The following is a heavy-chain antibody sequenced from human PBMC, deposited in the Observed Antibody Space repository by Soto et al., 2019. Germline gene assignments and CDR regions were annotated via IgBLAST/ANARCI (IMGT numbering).Heavy chain of an antibody. Sequence: GASVKVSCKASGYTFTSYGISWVRQAPGQGLEWMGWISAYNGNTNYAQKLQGRVTMTTDTSTSTAYMELRSLRSDDTAVYYCARVGWVVVAATDNWFDPWGQGTLVTVSS. CDR3: ARVGWVVVAATDNWFDP. J-gene: IGHJ5*02. V-gene: IGHV1-18*01. D-gene: IGHD2-15*01. CDR1: GYTFTSYG. CDR2: ISAYNGNT.